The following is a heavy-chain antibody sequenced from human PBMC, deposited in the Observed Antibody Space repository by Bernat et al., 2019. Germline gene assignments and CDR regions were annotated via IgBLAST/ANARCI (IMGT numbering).Heavy chain of an antibody. J-gene: IGHJ6*03. CDR1: GGTFSSYA. V-gene: IGHV1-69*06. CDR2: IIPIFGTA. CDR3: ARDHAHSSSYRNYYYYYMDV. D-gene: IGHD6-6*01. Sequence: QVQLVQSGAEVKKPGSSVKVSCKASGGTFSSYAISWVRQAPGQGLEWMGGIIPIFGTANYAQKFQGRVTITADKSTSTAYMELSSLRSEDTAVYYCARDHAHSSSYRNYYYYYMDVWGKGTTVTVSS.